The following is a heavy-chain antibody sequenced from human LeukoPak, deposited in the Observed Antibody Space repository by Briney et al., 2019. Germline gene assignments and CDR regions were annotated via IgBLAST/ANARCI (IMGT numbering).Heavy chain of an antibody. CDR1: GFTFNNYA. CDR3: AKSPAVDAAFDI. Sequence: GESLRLSCAASGFTFNNYAVSWVRQAPGKGLEWVSAISGSGGSTYYADSVKGRFTISRDNSKNTLYLQMNSLRAEDTAVYYCAKSPAVDAAFDIWGQGTMVTVSS. CDR2: ISGSGGST. D-gene: IGHD4-23*01. V-gene: IGHV3-23*01. J-gene: IGHJ3*02.